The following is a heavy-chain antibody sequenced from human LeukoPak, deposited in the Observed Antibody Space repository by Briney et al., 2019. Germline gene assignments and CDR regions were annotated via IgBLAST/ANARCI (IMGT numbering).Heavy chain of an antibody. D-gene: IGHD3-16*01. CDR1: GDSITSGGYH. CDR3: ARYVLR. V-gene: IGHV4-31*03. CDR2: IYKTGST. Sequence: SETLSLTCTVSGDSITSGGYHWSWIRQRPGKGLEWIGYIYKTGSTYYNPSLKSRVTMSVDTSRNQFSLKLNSVTAADTAVYYCARYVLRWGQGTLVTVSS. J-gene: IGHJ4*02.